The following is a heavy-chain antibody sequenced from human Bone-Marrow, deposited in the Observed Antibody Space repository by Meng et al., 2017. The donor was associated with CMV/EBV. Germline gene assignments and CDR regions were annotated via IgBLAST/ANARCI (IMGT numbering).Heavy chain of an antibody. D-gene: IGHD6-13*01. CDR2: INPKSGGT. J-gene: IGHJ6*02. V-gene: IGHV1-2*02. Sequence: ASVKVSCKASGYTFTSYGISWVRQAPGQGLEWMGWINPKSGGTNYAQKFQGRVTMTRDTSSSTAHMELSRLTSDDTAVYYCARVHIAAAGYYYNGMDVWGQGTTVTVYS. CDR1: GYTFTSYG. CDR3: ARVHIAAAGYYYNGMDV.